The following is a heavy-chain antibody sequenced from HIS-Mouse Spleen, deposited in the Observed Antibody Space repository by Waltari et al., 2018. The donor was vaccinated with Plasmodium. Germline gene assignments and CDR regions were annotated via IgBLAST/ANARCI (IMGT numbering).Heavy chain of an antibody. D-gene: IGHD7-27*01. Sequence: EVQLVETGGGLIQPGGSLRLSGAASGFPVRSTYMSWVRQAPGKGREWVSVIYSGGSTYYADSVKGRFTISRDNSKNTLYLQMNSLRAEDTAVYYCARAAIAWGSPYYFDYWGQGTLVTVSS. V-gene: IGHV3-53*02. CDR3: ARAAIAWGSPYYFDY. J-gene: IGHJ4*02. CDR2: IYSGGST. CDR1: GFPVRSTY.